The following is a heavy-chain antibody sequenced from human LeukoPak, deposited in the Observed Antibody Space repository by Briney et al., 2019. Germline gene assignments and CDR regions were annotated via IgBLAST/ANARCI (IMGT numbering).Heavy chain of an antibody. D-gene: IGHD3-22*01. V-gene: IGHV3-30-3*01. J-gene: IGHJ4*02. CDR3: ARDNGMIVVVAYFDY. CDR1: GFTFSSYA. CDR2: ISYDGSNK. Sequence: PGGSLRLSCAASGFTFSSYAMHWVRQAPGKGLEWVAVISYDGSNKYYADSVKGRFTISRDNSKNTLYLQMNSLRAEDTAVYYCARDNGMIVVVAYFDYWGQGTLVTVSS.